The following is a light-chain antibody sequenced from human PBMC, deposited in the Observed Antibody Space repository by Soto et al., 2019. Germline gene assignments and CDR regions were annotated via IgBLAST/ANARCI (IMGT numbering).Light chain of an antibody. V-gene: IGKV3-20*01. J-gene: IGKJ5*01. CDR3: QQYGSSLLT. CDR1: QSVSSSY. Sequence: EIVLTQSPGTLSLSPGERATHSCRASQSVSSSYLAWYQQKPGQAPRLLIYGASSRATGIPDRFSGSGSGTDFTLTISRLEPEDFAVYYCQQYGSSLLTFGQGTRLEIK. CDR2: GAS.